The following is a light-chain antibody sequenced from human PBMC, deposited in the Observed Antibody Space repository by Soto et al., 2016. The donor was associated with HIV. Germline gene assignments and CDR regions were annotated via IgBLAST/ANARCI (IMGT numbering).Light chain of an antibody. CDR3: NSRDSSDNHNYV. CDR1: SLRKYY. J-gene: IGLJ1*01. V-gene: IGLV3-19*01. CDR2: GRN. Sequence: SSELTQDPAVSVALGQTVRITCQGDSLRKYYASWYQQKPGQAPVLVIYGRNNRPSGIPDRFSASNSVNTASLTITGAQAEGEADYYCNSRDSSDNHNYVFGTGTKVTVL.